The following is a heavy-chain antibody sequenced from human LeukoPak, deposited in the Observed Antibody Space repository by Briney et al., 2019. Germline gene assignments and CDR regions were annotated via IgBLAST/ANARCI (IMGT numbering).Heavy chain of an antibody. D-gene: IGHD3-3*01. Sequence: GGSLRLPCAASGFTISSNYMSWVRQTPGKGLEWVSVVYSGGTTYYADYVKGRFTISRDNSKNTLYLQMNSLRAEDTAVYYCARDRRDLEAFDIWGQGTMVTVSS. V-gene: IGHV3-53*01. J-gene: IGHJ3*02. CDR3: ARDRRDLEAFDI. CDR1: GFTISSNY. CDR2: VYSGGTT.